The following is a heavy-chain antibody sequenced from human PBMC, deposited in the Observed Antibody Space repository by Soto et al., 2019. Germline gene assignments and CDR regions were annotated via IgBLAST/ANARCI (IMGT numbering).Heavy chain of an antibody. CDR2: IIPILGIA. D-gene: IGHD2-15*01. Sequence: QVQLVQSGAEVKKPGSSVKVSCKASGGTFSSYTISWVRQAPGQGLEWMGRIIPILGIANYAQKFQGRVTITADKSTSTAYMELSSLRSEETAVYYCARDIQHDLNFDYWGQGTLVTVSS. CDR1: GGTFSSYT. V-gene: IGHV1-69*02. CDR3: ARDIQHDLNFDY. J-gene: IGHJ4*02.